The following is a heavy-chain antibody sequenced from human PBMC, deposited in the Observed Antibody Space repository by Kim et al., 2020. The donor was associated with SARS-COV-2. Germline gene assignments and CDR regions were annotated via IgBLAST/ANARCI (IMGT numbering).Heavy chain of an antibody. CDR3: AKSVRTSMTTGYYFDF. CDR1: GFTVKSYT. J-gene: IGHJ4*02. CDR2: LGGDGVTT. V-gene: IGHV3-23*01. Sequence: GGSLRLSCAASGFTVKSYTMTWVRQAPGKGLEWVATLGGDGVTTFYADSLKGRFTISRDNSKTPVYLQVNSLKAEDTAVYYCAKSVRTSMTTGYYFDFWGQGTLVTVSS. D-gene: IGHD4-17*01.